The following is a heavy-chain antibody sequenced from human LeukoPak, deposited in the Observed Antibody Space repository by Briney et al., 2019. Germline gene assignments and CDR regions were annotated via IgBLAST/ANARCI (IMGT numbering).Heavy chain of an antibody. Sequence: PSETLSLTCTVSGGSISSSRDYWGWIRQPPGKGLEWIGSIYYSGSTYYNPSLKSRVTISVDTSKNQFSLKLSSVTAADTAVYYCASQRDTMVRGVTRWGQGTLVTVSS. J-gene: IGHJ4*02. CDR1: GGSISSSRDY. V-gene: IGHV4-39*01. CDR3: ASQRDTMVRGVTR. D-gene: IGHD3-10*01. CDR2: IYYSGST.